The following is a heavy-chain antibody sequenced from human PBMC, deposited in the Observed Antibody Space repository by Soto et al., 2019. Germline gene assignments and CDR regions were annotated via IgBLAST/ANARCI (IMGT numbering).Heavy chain of an antibody. CDR1: GGSFSGYY. V-gene: IGHV4-34*01. CDR2: INHSGST. CDR3: ARDHDYYYYMDV. Sequence: SETLSLTCAVYGGSFSGYYWSWIRQPPGKGLEWIGEINHSGSTNYNPSLKSRVTISGDTSKNQFSLKLSCVTAADTGVYYCARDHDYYYYMDVWGKGTTVTVSS. J-gene: IGHJ6*03.